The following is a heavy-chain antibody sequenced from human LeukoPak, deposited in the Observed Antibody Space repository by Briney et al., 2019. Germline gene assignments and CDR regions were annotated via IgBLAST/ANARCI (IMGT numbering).Heavy chain of an antibody. D-gene: IGHD3-22*01. CDR1: GYSISSGYF. J-gene: IGHJ4*02. CDR2: IYHSGST. CDR3: TGKYYYDSSGYYYVDY. Sequence: SETLSLTCAVSGYSISSGYFWGWIRQSPGKGLEWIGSIYHSGSTYYNPSLKSRVTISLDTSKNQFSLKLRSVTAADTAVYYCTGKYYYDSSGYYYVDYWGQGTLVTVSS. V-gene: IGHV4-38-2*01.